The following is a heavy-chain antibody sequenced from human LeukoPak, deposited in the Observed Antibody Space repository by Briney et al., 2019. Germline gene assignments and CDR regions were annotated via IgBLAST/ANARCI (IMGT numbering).Heavy chain of an antibody. Sequence: GASVKVSCKVSGYTLTELSMHWVRQAPGQGLEWMGWITPNSGETNYAQKFQGRITMTRDTSISTAYMELNRLRSDDTAVYFCARGDGTTVPYDYWGQGTLVTVSS. V-gene: IGHV1-2*02. CDR2: ITPNSGET. CDR3: ARGDGTTVPYDY. D-gene: IGHD4-17*01. J-gene: IGHJ4*02. CDR1: GYTLTELS.